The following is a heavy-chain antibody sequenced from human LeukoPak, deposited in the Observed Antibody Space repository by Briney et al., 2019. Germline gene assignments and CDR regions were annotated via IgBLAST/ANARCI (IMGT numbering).Heavy chain of an antibody. D-gene: IGHD3-10*01. V-gene: IGHV4-34*01. CDR3: ARGVYGSGSYYLNY. Sequence: PSETLSLTCAVYGGSFSGYYWSWIRQPPGKGLEWIGEINHSGSTNYNPSLKSRVTISVDTSKNQFSLKLSSVTAADTAVYYCARGVYGSGSYYLNYWGQGTLVTVSS. CDR2: INHSGST. J-gene: IGHJ4*02. CDR1: GGSFSGYY.